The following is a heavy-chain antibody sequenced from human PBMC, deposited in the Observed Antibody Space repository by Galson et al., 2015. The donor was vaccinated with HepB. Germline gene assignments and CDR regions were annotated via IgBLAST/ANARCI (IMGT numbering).Heavy chain of an antibody. V-gene: IGHV4-31*03. J-gene: IGHJ5*01. CDR3: VREFSGSWYDS. CDR1: GGSIGSSSYY. CDR2: IYYTGST. Sequence: TLSLTCTVFGGSIGSSSYYWNWIRQHPGKGLEWVGSIYYTGSTYYNPSLKSRLTISVDTSKSQFSLKLTSVTAADTAVYYCVREFSGSWYDSWGREPWSPSPQ. D-gene: IGHD6-25*01.